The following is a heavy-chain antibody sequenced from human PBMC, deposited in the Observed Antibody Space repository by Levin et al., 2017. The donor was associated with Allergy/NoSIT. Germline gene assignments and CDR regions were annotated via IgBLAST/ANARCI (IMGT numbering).Heavy chain of an antibody. CDR2: ISSRSNYI. CDR1: GFTFSSYS. D-gene: IGHD2-15*01. V-gene: IGHV3-21*01. Sequence: LSLTCAASGFTFSSYSMNWVRQAPGKGLEWVASISSRSNYIYYAESLKGRFIISRDNANNSLFLQMNSLRVEDTGLYYCARFCSGGSCNSQYYYGMDVWGQGTTVTVSS. J-gene: IGHJ6*02. CDR3: ARFCSGGSCNSQYYYGMDV.